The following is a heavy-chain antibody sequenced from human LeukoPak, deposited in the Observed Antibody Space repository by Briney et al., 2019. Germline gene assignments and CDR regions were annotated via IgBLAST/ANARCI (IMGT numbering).Heavy chain of an antibody. CDR2: ISHSGSTT. Sequence: PSETLSLTCAVYGGSFSGYYWSWIRQPPGKGLEWIGEISHSGSTTNYNPSLKSRVTISVDTSKNQFSLKLSSVTAADTAVYYCASVALATSNFGRWGQGTLVTVSS. J-gene: IGHJ4*02. CDR1: GGSFSGYY. CDR3: ASVALATSNFGR. V-gene: IGHV4-34*01. D-gene: IGHD5-24*01.